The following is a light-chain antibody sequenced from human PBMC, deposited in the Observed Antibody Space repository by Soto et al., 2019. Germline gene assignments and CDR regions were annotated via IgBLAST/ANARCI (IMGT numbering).Light chain of an antibody. V-gene: IGLV2-23*01. J-gene: IGLJ2*01. CDR2: EGS. Sequence: QSALTQPASVSGSPGQSITISCTGTSSDVGSYNLVSWYQQNPGKAPKLMIYEGSKRPSGVSNRFSGSKSGNTASLTISGLQAEDEADYYCCSYAGVDVVFGGGTKLTVL. CDR1: SSDVGSYNL. CDR3: CSYAGVDVV.